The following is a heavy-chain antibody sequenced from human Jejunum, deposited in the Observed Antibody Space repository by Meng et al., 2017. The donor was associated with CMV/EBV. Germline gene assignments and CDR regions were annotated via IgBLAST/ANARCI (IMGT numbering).Heavy chain of an antibody. V-gene: IGHV3-48*01. CDR1: GFRFGVYS. CDR2: IDSFSSTM. J-gene: IGHJ4*02. Sequence: AASGFRFGVYSMNWVRQAPGKGLEWIAYIDSFSSTMYYIDSIKGRFTISRDNAKNSLYLQMNSLSAEDTAVYYCARDSIASALDYWGQGVLVTVSS. CDR3: ARDSIASALDY. D-gene: IGHD6-13*01.